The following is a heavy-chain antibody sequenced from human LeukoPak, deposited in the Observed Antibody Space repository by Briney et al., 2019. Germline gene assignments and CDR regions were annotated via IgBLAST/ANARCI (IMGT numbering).Heavy chain of an antibody. CDR3: ARGLFLSGYLDAFDI. D-gene: IGHD3-22*01. Sequence: GGSLRLSRAASGFTFSSYSMNWVRQAPGKWLEWVSSISSSSSYIYYADSVKGRCTISRDNLKNVLYLQMNSLKVEDTALYYCARGLFLSGYLDAFDIWGQGTVVTVSS. V-gene: IGHV3-21*04. CDR2: ISSSSSYI. CDR1: GFTFSSYS. J-gene: IGHJ3*02.